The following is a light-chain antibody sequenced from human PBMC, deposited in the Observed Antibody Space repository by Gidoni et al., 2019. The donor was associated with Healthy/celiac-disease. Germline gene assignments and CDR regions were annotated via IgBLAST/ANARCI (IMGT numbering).Light chain of an antibody. CDR1: SGDVGSYNL. J-gene: IGLJ2*01. CDR2: EGS. V-gene: IGLV2-23*01. CDR3: CSYAGSRV. Sequence: QSALTQPASVSGSPGQSITISCTGTSGDVGSYNLVSWYPQHPGKAPKLMIYEGSKRPSGVSNRFSGSKSGNTASLTISGLQAEDEADYYCCSYAGSRVFGGGTKLTVL.